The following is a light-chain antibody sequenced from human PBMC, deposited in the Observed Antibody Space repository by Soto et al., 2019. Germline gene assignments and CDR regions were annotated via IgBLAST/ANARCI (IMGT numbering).Light chain of an antibody. CDR1: RSNIESNT. J-gene: IGLJ3*02. CDR3: AAWDDSLNGWV. Sequence: QSVLTQPPSASGTPGQRVTISCSGSRSNIESNTVNWYQQLPGTAPKLLIFNNNQWPSGVPDRFSGSKSGTSASLAISGLQSGDEADYYCAAWDDSLNGWVFGGGTKVTVL. V-gene: IGLV1-44*01. CDR2: NNN.